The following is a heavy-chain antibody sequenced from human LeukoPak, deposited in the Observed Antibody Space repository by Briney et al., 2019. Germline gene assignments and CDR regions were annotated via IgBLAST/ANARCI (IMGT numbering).Heavy chain of an antibody. J-gene: IGHJ2*01. V-gene: IGHV1-46*01. Sequence: ASVKVSCKASGYTFTSYYMHWVRQAPGQGLEWMGIINPSGGSTSYAQKFQGRVTMTRDTSTSTVYMELSSLRSEDTAVYYCARVNILTGPYRYFDLWGRGTLVTVSS. D-gene: IGHD3-9*01. CDR2: INPSGGST. CDR1: GYTFTSYY. CDR3: ARVNILTGPYRYFDL.